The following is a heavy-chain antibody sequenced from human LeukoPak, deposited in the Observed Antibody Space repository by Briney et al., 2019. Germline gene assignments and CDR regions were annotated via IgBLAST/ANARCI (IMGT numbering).Heavy chain of an antibody. CDR1: GGSISSYY. CDR3: ARGQYYDFWSGYYGTHFDY. Sequence: SETLSLTCTVSGGSISSYYWSWIRQPQGKGLEWIGYIYYSGSTNYNPSLKSRVTISVDTSKNQFSLKLSSVTAADTAVYYCARGQYYDFWSGYYGTHFDYWGQGTLVTVSS. CDR2: IYYSGST. J-gene: IGHJ4*02. D-gene: IGHD3-3*01. V-gene: IGHV4-59*12.